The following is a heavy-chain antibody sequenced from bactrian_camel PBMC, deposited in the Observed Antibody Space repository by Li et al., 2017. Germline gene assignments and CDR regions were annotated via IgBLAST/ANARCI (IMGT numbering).Heavy chain of an antibody. D-gene: IGHD3*01. J-gene: IGHJ4*01. CDR1: QTTRSSRC. Sequence: HVQLVESGGDSVQPGGSLRLSCAASQTTRSSRCLGWFRQAPGKQRVWVAGFCTDNGTTYVLDSLKGRFTISQDKAKKTLYLQMNSLKPDDSAVYYCAWDHDTKTAVRFYDVPEFRYKGQGTQVTVS. V-gene: IGHV3S54*01. CDR2: FCTDNGTT.